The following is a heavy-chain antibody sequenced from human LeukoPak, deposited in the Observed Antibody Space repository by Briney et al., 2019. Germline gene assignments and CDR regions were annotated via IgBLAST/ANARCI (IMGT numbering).Heavy chain of an antibody. V-gene: IGHV3-23*01. J-gene: IGHJ3*02. CDR1: GLTFSSYS. Sequence: PGGSLRLSCAASGLTFSSYSMNWVRQAPGKGLEWVSAISGSGGSTYYADSVKGRFTISRDNSKNTLYLQMNSLRAEDTAVYYCAKAGITMVRGLLMAFDIWGQGTMVTVSS. CDR2: ISGSGGST. CDR3: AKAGITMVRGLLMAFDI. D-gene: IGHD3-10*01.